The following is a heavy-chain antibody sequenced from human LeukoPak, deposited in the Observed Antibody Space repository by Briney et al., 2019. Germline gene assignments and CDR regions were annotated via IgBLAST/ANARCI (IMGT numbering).Heavy chain of an antibody. D-gene: IGHD6-19*01. CDR1: GGSISSSSYY. J-gene: IGHJ4*02. V-gene: IGHV4-39*07. CDR2: IYYSGST. Sequence: PSETLSLTCTVSGGSISSSSYYWGWIRQPPGKGLEWIGSIYYSGSTYYNPSLKSRVTISVDTSKNQFSLKLSSVTAADTAVYYCARGQWLVSFDYWGQGTLVTVSS. CDR3: ARGQWLVSFDY.